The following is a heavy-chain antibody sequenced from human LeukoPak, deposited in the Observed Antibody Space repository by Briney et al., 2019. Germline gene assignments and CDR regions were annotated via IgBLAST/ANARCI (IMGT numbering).Heavy chain of an antibody. Sequence: PGGSLRLSCAASGFTVSSSYMTWVRQAPGKGLEWVSITYADGYTFYADSVKGRFTISRDSSKNTLCLQMNSLRAEDTAVYYCARGHYELWGQGTLVTVSS. D-gene: IGHD3-22*01. CDR2: TYADGYT. CDR3: ARGHYEL. V-gene: IGHV3-53*01. CDR1: GFTVSSSY. J-gene: IGHJ4*02.